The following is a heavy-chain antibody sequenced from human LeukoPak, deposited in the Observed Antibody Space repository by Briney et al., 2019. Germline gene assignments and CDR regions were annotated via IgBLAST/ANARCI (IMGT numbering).Heavy chain of an antibody. CDR2: ISHSGST. Sequence: SETLSLTCAVYGGSFSGYYWSWIRQPPGKGLEWIGEISHSGSTNYNPSLKSRVTISVDTSKNQFSLKLSSVTAADTAVYYCARVLVGATSYYYYGMDVWGQGTTVTVSS. J-gene: IGHJ6*02. V-gene: IGHV4-34*01. D-gene: IGHD1-26*01. CDR1: GGSFSGYY. CDR3: ARVLVGATSYYYYGMDV.